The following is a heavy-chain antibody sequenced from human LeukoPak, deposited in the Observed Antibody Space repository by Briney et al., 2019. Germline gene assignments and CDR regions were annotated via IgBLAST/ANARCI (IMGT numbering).Heavy chain of an antibody. V-gene: IGHV3-23*01. D-gene: IGHD2-15*01. J-gene: IGHJ6*03. CDR3: AKSTYDPHHSPDIVSRMRMDV. CDR1: GFTFSNYA. CDR2: ISNSGGST. Sequence: PGGSLRLSCAASGFTFSNYAMSWVRQAPGEGLEWVSGISNSGGSTYYADSVKGRVTISRDNSKNTLYVQMNSLRAEDTAVYYCAKSTYDPHHSPDIVSRMRMDVWGKGTTVTVSS.